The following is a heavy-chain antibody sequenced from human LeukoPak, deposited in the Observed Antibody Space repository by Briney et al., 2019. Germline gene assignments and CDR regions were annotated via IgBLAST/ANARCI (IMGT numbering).Heavy chain of an antibody. D-gene: IGHD1-1*01. Sequence: GGSLRLSRAVSGFTFNTYSMHWVRQAPGKGLEWVSSISSGGSFIDYADSVKGRFTISRDNAKNSLYLQMNSLRAEDTAVYYCARVQTNSDAFDIWGQGTMVTVSS. CDR3: ARVQTNSDAFDI. J-gene: IGHJ3*02. CDR2: ISSGGSFI. V-gene: IGHV3-21*01. CDR1: GFTFNTYS.